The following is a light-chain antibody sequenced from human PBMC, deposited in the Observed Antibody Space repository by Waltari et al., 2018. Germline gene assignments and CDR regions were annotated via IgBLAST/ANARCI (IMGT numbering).Light chain of an antibody. CDR2: HTS. V-gene: IGKV3-20*01. CDR1: QSVGKY. J-gene: IGKJ1*01. CDR3: QKYDRLPAT. Sequence: EIVLTQSPDTLSLSPGERATLSCRASQSVGKYLAWYQQKPGQAPRLLIYHTSTRATGIPDRFAGSGSGTDFSLTIRRLEAEDFAVYYCQKYDRLPATFGQGTKVEIK.